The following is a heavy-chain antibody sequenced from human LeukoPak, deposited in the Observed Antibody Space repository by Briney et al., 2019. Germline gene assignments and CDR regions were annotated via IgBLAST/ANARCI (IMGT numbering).Heavy chain of an antibody. J-gene: IGHJ4*02. CDR2: INPNSGGT. Sequence: ASVKVSCKASGYTFTGYYMHWVRQAPGQGLEWMGWINPNSGGTNYAQKFQGRVTMTRGTSISTAYMEQSRLRSDDTAVYYCARDLVHTSSGYNNYVDYWGQGTLVTVSS. CDR3: ARDLVHTSSGYNNYVDY. D-gene: IGHD3-22*01. V-gene: IGHV1-2*02. CDR1: GYTFTGYY.